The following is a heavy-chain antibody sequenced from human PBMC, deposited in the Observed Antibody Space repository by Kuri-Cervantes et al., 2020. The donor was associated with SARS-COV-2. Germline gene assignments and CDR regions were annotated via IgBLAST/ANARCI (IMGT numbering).Heavy chain of an antibody. CDR2: IWWDGSEE. V-gene: IGHV3-33*01. J-gene: IGHJ4*02. CDR1: GFTFSTYA. CDR3: ARGSYGGNSDFDY. D-gene: IGHD4-23*01. Sequence: GESLKISCAASGFTFSTYAMHWVRQAPGKGLEWVAVIWWDGSEEYYLDSVKGRFTISKDNSKNMLFLEINNLRVEDAAVYFCARGSYGGNSDFDYWGQGTPVTVSS.